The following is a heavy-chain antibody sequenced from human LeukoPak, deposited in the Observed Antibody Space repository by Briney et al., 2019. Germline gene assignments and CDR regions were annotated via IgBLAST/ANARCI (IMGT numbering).Heavy chain of an antibody. V-gene: IGHV3-7*01. CDR3: ARDSDYYSCHNLDAYDI. CDR2: LKEDGSAK. D-gene: IGHD3-9*01. J-gene: IGHJ3*02. CDR1: GLRFSSYW. Sequence: GGSLRLSCAASGLRFSSYWMTWVRQAPGKGLEWVANLKEDGSAKSYVDSVKGRFTISRDNAKNSLYLQMNSLRVEDTAVYYCARDSDYYSCHNLDAYDIWGQGTTVIVSS.